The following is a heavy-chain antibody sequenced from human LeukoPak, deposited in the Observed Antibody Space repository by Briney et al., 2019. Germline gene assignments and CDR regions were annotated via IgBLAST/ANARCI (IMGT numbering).Heavy chain of an antibody. CDR2: IYHSGST. D-gene: IGHD3-10*01. CDR1: GYSISSGYY. Sequence: SETLSLTCTVSGYSISSGYYWGWIRQPPGKGLEWNGSIYHSGSTYYNPSLKSRVTISVDTSKNQFSLKLSSVTAADTAVYYCASSTPIYGSGSPHWGQGTLVTVFS. J-gene: IGHJ4*02. V-gene: IGHV4-38-2*02. CDR3: ASSTPIYGSGSPH.